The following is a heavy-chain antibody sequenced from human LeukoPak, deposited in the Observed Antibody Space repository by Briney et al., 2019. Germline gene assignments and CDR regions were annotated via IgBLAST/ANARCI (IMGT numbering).Heavy chain of an antibody. V-gene: IGHV3-21*01. D-gene: IGHD5-18*01. J-gene: IGHJ4*02. CDR2: ISPGGGPT. CDR1: GFPFSSHG. Sequence: PGGSLRLSCAGSGFPFSSHGMNWVRQAPGKGPEWVSGISPGGGPTYYADSVKGRFTISRDNAKSSLYLQMNSLRAEDTAVYYCTRDAGTRLKYSFGYGDYWGQGALVTVSS. CDR3: TRDAGTRLKYSFGYGDY.